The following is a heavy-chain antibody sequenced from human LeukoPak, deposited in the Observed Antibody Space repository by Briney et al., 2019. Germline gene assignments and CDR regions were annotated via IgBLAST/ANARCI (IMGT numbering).Heavy chain of an antibody. CDR2: IYTSGST. Sequence: PSETLSLTCTVSGGSISSGSYYWSWIRQPAGKGPEWIGRIYTSGSTNYNPSLKSRVTISVDTSKNQFSLKLSSVTAADTAVYYCARDSGSSWYFDLWGRGTLVTVSS. J-gene: IGHJ2*01. V-gene: IGHV4-61*02. D-gene: IGHD2-15*01. CDR1: GGSISSGSYY. CDR3: ARDSGSSWYFDL.